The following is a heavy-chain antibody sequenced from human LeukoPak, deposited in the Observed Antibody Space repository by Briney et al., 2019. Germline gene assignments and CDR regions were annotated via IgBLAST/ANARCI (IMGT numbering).Heavy chain of an antibody. CDR1: GGSISSYY. V-gene: IGHV4-59*01. J-gene: IGHJ6*03. Sequence: SETLSLTCTVSGGSISSYYWSWIRQPPGKGLEWIGYIYYSGSTNYNPSLKSRVTISVDTSKNQFSLKLSSVTAADTAVYYCARIQYYYYYMDVWGKGTTVSISS. CDR2: IYYSGST. CDR3: ARIQYYYYYMDV.